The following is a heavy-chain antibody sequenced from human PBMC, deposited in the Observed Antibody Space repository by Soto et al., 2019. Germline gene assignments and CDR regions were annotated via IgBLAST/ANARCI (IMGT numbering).Heavy chain of an antibody. CDR2: VSAYNRNT. D-gene: IGHD1-26*01. J-gene: IGHJ4*02. V-gene: IGHV1-18*01. Sequence: VQLVQSGPEVKKPGASVRVSCKASGYTFTNYGITWVRQAPGQGLEWLGWVSAYNRNTNYAQKFEDRVTMTTDTSSNTAYLEVRSLRPDDTAFYFCARERQWEPLLYWAQGTLVTVSS. CDR1: GYTFTNYG. CDR3: ARERQWEPLLY.